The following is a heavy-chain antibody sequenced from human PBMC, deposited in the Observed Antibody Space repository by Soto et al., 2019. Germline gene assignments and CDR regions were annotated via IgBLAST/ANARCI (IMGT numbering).Heavy chain of an antibody. V-gene: IGHV4-31*03. CDR1: GGSISSGGYY. Sequence: QVQLQESGPGLVKPSQTLSLTCTVSGGSISSGGYYWSWIRQHPGKGLEWIGYIYYSGSTYYNPSLKSRVTISVDTSKIQFSLKLSSVTAADTAVYYCARGNPLWSNRIDYWGQGTLVTVSS. D-gene: IGHD3-3*01. CDR3: ARGNPLWSNRIDY. CDR2: IYYSGST. J-gene: IGHJ4*02.